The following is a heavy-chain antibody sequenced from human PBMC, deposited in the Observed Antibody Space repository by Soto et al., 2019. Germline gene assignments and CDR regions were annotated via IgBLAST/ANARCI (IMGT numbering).Heavy chain of an antibody. D-gene: IGHD1-20*01. V-gene: IGHV3-33*01. CDR2: IWFDGSKQ. CDR3: GRDQRNCYFDY. J-gene: IGHJ4*02. CDR1: GFTFSTYG. Sequence: QVQLVESGGGVVQPGRSLRLSCAASGFTFSTYGMHWVRQAPGKGLEWVAVIWFDGSKQYYADSVKGRFTISRDYSKNTVYLHMNSLRAEDTAVYFCGRDQRNCYFDYWGQGALVTVSS.